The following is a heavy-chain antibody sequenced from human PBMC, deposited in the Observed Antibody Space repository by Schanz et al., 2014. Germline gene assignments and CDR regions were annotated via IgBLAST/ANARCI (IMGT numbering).Heavy chain of an antibody. CDR2: ISDSGDST. CDR3: AKDLHSNSGNYYSYYFDS. V-gene: IGHV3-11*04. Sequence: QVHLVESGGGVVQPGRSLRLSCAASGFTFSDYYMTWIRQAPGKGLEWVSDISDSGDSTHYADSVKGRFTISRDNAKNSLYLQMNGLRPEDTAVYFCAKDLHSNSGNYYSYYFDSWGPGALVTVSS. CDR1: GFTFSDYY. J-gene: IGHJ4*02. D-gene: IGHD3-10*01.